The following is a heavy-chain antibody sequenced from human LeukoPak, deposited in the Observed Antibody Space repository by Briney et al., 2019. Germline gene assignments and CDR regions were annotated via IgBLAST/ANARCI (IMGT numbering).Heavy chain of an antibody. V-gene: IGHV3-7*01. J-gene: IGHJ4*02. D-gene: IGHD6-13*01. CDR2: IKQDAGEI. CDR1: GFTLSGYW. CDR3: ARLGSSWDFFDF. Sequence: GGSLRLSCVASGFTLSGYWMSWVRQLPGKGLEWVANIKQDAGEIRYVDSVKGRFTISRDNAKNSVYLQMNSPRAEDTGVYYCARLGSSWDFFDFWGQGTLVTVS.